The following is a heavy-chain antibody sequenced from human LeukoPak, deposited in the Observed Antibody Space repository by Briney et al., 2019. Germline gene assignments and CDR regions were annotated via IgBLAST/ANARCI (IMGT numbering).Heavy chain of an antibody. CDR1: GGSISSGDYY. V-gene: IGHV4-30-4*08. D-gene: IGHD2-2*02. CDR2: IYYSGST. J-gene: IGHJ4*02. Sequence: PSQTLSLTCTVSGGSISSGDYYWGWIRQPPGKGLEWIGCIYYSGSTYYNPSLKSRVTISVDTSKNQFSLKLSSVTAADTAVYYCARVVPAAILDYWGQGTLVTVSS. CDR3: ARVVPAAILDY.